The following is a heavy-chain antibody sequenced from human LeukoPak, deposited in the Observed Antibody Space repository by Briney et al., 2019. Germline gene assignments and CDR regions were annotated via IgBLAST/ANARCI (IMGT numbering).Heavy chain of an antibody. V-gene: IGHV3-7*01. Sequence: GGSLRLSCAASGFTFSRYWMSWVRQAPGKGLEWVANIKQDGSEKYYVDSVKGRFTISRDNAKNSLYLQMNSLRAEDTAVYYCARVLHIAAASFDYWGQGTLVTVSS. CDR1: GFTFSRYW. CDR3: ARVLHIAAASFDY. CDR2: IKQDGSEK. J-gene: IGHJ4*02. D-gene: IGHD6-13*01.